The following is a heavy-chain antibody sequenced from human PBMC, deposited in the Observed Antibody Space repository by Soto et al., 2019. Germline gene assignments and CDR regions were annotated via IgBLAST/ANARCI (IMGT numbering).Heavy chain of an antibody. V-gene: IGHV3-23*01. CDR1: GFTFSSYA. D-gene: IGHD5-18*01. Sequence: GGSLRLSCAASGFTFSSYAMSWVRQAPGKGLEWVSAISGSGGSTYYADSVKGRFTISRDNSKNTLYLQMNSLRAEDTAVYYCAKDDTDTDTAMVTPTLNYFDYWGQGTLVTVSS. CDR3: AKDDTDTDTAMVTPTLNYFDY. J-gene: IGHJ4*02. CDR2: ISGSGGST.